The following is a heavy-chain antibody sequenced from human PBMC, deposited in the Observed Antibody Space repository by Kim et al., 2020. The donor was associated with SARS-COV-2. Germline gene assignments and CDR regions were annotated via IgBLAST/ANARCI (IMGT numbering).Heavy chain of an antibody. CDR3: TTDLVSSSSLGGDY. Sequence: GGSLRLSCAASGFTFSNAWMSWVRQAPGKGLEWVGRIKSKTDGGTTDYAAPVKGRFTISRDDSKNTLYLQMNSLKTEYTAVYYCTTDLVSSSSLGGDYWGQGTLVTVSS. CDR2: IKSKTDGGTT. D-gene: IGHD6-6*01. V-gene: IGHV3-15*01. J-gene: IGHJ4*02. CDR1: GFTFSNAW.